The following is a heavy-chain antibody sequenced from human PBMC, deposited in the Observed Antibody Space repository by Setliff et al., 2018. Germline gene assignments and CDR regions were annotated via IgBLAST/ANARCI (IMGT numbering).Heavy chain of an antibody. V-gene: IGHV4-59*01. Sequence: PSETLSLTCSVSGDSINNFYWNWIRQSPGTGLEWIGYIFSDGTTYYNPSLKSRVAMSVDTSKKQFSLSLSAVTAADTAKYYCARAPLDYSSRAFDFWGQGTMGTVSS. CDR1: GDSINNFY. CDR2: IFSDGTT. D-gene: IGHD2-15*01. J-gene: IGHJ3*01. CDR3: ARAPLDYSSRAFDF.